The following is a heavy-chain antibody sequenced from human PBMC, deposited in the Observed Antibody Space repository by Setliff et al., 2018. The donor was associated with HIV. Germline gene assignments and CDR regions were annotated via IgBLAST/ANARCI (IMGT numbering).Heavy chain of an antibody. J-gene: IGHJ4*02. D-gene: IGHD3-10*01. CDR1: GGSISSDCCY. V-gene: IGHV4-39*07. CDR2: IYHHGTT. CDR3: ARELLRSWDGSENSYKPYYFDY. Sequence: PSETLSLTCSVSGGSISSDCCYWGWIRQPPGKGLEWTGNIYHHGTTYYYPSLKGRVTISLDTSNNQFSLNLNSVTAADTAVYYCARELLRSWDGSENSYKPYYFDYWGQGTLVTVSS.